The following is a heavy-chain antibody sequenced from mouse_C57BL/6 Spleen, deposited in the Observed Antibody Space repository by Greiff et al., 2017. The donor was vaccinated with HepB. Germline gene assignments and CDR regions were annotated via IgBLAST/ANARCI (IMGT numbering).Heavy chain of an antibody. Sequence: EVQLQESGPGLVKPSQSLSLTCSVTGYSITSGYYWNWIRQFPGNKLEWMGYISYDGSNNYNPSLKNRISITRDTSKNQFCLKLNSVTTEDTATYYCARGGTTVVAAHYYAMDYWGQGTSVTVSS. CDR1: GYSITSGYY. CDR2: ISYDGSN. J-gene: IGHJ4*01. CDR3: ARGGTTVVAAHYYAMDY. D-gene: IGHD1-1*01. V-gene: IGHV3-6*01.